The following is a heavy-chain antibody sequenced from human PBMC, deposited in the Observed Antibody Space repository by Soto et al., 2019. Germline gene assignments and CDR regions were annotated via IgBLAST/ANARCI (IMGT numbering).Heavy chain of an antibody. D-gene: IGHD2-2*01. J-gene: IGHJ6*02. V-gene: IGHV4-39*07. CDR3: ARGPRRVPAATIVYYGMDV. Sequence: SATLSPTCTVSGGSISSSSYYWGWIRQPPGKGLEWIANMYYGGSTNYNPSLKSRVTISVDTSKNQFSLKLSSVTAADTAVYYCARGPRRVPAATIVYYGMDVWGQGTTVTVSS. CDR2: MYYGGST. CDR1: GGSISSSSYY.